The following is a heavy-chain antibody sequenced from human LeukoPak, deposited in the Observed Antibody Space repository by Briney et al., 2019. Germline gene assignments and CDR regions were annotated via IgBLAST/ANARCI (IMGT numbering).Heavy chain of an antibody. CDR1: GFSFSIYW. V-gene: IGHV3-23*01. CDR3: AAHRYSGIYPYYFDY. CDR2: IRGDASST. D-gene: IGHD1-26*01. J-gene: IGHJ4*02. Sequence: GGSLRLSCTASGFSFSIYWMHWVRQAPGKGLEWVSVIRGDASSTYYADSMQGRFTISRDNSKNTLYLQMNSLRVEDTALYYCAAHRYSGIYPYYFDYWGQGALVTVSS.